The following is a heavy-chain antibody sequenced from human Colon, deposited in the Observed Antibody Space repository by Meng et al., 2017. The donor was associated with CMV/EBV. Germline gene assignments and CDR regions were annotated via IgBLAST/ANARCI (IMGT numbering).Heavy chain of an antibody. CDR3: ARGRHNDGNYYVFDF. CDR1: SVYTNRAA. D-gene: IGHD3-10*02. V-gene: IGHV6-1*01. Sequence: SVYTNRAAWHWLRQSPSRGLEWLGRAYYRSKWYYDYTVSVKSRMTINPDTSKNQFSLQLNSVTPDDTAVYFCARGRHNDGNYYVFDFWGQGSLVTVSS. J-gene: IGHJ4*02. CDR2: AYYRSKWYY.